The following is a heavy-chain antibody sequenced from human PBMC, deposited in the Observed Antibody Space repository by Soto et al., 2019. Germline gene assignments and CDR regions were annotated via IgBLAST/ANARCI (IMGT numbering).Heavy chain of an antibody. CDR3: AREYTYGSNFFDC. V-gene: IGHV4-31*03. CDR1: GGSISSAAYY. Sequence: QVQLQESGPGLVKPSQTLSLTCTVSGGSISSAAYYWSWIHQHPGEGLEWIGYISHSGSTYYTPSLKSRVIISADTSKNQFSVNLTSVTAADTAVYYCAREYTYGSNFFDCWGQGALVTVSS. CDR2: ISHSGST. J-gene: IGHJ4*02. D-gene: IGHD5-18*01.